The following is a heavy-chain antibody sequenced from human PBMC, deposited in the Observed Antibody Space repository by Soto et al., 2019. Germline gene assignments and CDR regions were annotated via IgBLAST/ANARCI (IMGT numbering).Heavy chain of an antibody. CDR3: ARENYANFDY. CDR2: ISHDASQK. Sequence: GGSLRLSCAASGFTFTTYWMTWVRQAPGKGPEWVATISHDASQKYYVESVKGRFTISRDNAKKLMYLQMNSLTAEDTAVYFCARENYANFDYWGQGTLVTVSS. CDR1: GFTFTTYW. J-gene: IGHJ4*02. V-gene: IGHV3-7*01. D-gene: IGHD1-7*01.